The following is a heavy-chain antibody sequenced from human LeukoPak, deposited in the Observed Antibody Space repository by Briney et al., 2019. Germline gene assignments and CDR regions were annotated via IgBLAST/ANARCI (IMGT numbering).Heavy chain of an antibody. Sequence: SGPTLVNPRQTLTLTCTFSGVSLSTSGVGVGWIRQPPGKALEWLALIYWDDDKRYSPSLKTRLTITKDTSKNQVVLTLTNMDPVDTATYYCAHCGSNTWGPDYWGQGTLVTISS. D-gene: IGHD1-26*01. CDR1: GVSLSTSGVG. J-gene: IGHJ4*02. V-gene: IGHV2-5*02. CDR3: AHCGSNTWGPDY. CDR2: IYWDDDK.